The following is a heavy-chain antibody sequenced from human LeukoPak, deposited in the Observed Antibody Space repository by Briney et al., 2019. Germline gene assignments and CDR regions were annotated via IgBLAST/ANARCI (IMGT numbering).Heavy chain of an antibody. V-gene: IGHV4-34*01. J-gene: IGHJ4*02. CDR3: ARDSAGTGD. D-gene: IGHD1-1*01. Sequence: PSETLSLTCAVYGRSFSGYYWSWIRQPPGKGLEWIGSIYHSGSTYYNPSLKSRVTISVDTSKNQFSLKLSSVTAADTAVYYCARDSAGTGDWGQGTLVTVSS. CDR1: GRSFSGYY. CDR2: IYHSGST.